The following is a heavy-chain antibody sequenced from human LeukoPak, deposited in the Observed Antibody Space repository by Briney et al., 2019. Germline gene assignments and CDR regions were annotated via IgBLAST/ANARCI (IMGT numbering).Heavy chain of an antibody. CDR2: ISAYNGNT. J-gene: IGHJ4*02. D-gene: IGHD3-10*01. CDR1: GYTFTSYG. V-gene: IGHV1-18*01. Sequence: AASVKVSCKASGYTFTSYGISWVRQAPGQGLEWMGWISAYNGNTNYAQKLQGRVTMTTDTSTSTAYMELRSLRSDDTAVYYCARDPRAVALGYFDYWGQGTLVTVSS. CDR3: ARDPRAVALGYFDY.